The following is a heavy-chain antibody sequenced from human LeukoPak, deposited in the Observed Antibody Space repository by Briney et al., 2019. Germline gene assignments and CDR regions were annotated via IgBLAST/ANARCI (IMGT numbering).Heavy chain of an antibody. CDR1: GFTFSSYA. CDR2: IPYDGSDK. CDR3: ARDQGWYYYYVDV. Sequence: GGSLRLSCAASGFTFSSYAMHWVRQAPGKGLEWVALIPYDGSDKYYADSVKGRFTISRDNAKNSLYLQMNSLRAEDTAVYYCARDQGWYYYYVDVWGKGTTVTISS. V-gene: IGHV3-30*04. J-gene: IGHJ6*03. D-gene: IGHD2-15*01.